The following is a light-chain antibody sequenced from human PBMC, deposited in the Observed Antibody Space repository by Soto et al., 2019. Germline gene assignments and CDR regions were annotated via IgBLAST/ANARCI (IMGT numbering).Light chain of an antibody. CDR2: EVN. CDR3: SSYAGSNNLVV. CDR1: SSDLGGYNY. V-gene: IGLV2-8*01. Sequence: QSALTQPPSASGSPGQSVTISCTGTSSDLGGYNYVSWYQQHPGKAPKLMIYEVNKRPSGVPDRFSGSKSGNTASLTGSGLQAENEALYYCSSYAGSNNLVVFGGGTKVTV. J-gene: IGLJ2*01.